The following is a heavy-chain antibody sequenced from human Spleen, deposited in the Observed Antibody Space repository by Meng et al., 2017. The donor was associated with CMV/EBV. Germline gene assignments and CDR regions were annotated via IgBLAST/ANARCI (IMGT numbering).Heavy chain of an antibody. CDR2: IYTSGST. CDR1: GGSISSGSYY. CDR3: ARTAAAGPYYFDY. J-gene: IGHJ4*02. D-gene: IGHD6-13*01. Sequence: QVQLQESGPGLVKPSKTLSLTGTVSGGSISSGSYYWSWIRQPAGKGLEWIGRIYTSGSTNYNPSLKSRVTISVDTSKNQFSLKLSSVTAADTAVYYCARTAAAGPYYFDYWGQGTLVTVSS. V-gene: IGHV4-61*02.